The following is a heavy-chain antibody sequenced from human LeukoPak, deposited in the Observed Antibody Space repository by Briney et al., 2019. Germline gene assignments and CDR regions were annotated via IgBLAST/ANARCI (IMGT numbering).Heavy chain of an antibody. CDR3: ARKYYYDSSGYIDY. J-gene: IGHJ4*02. CDR1: GFTFSSYE. Sequence: GGSLRLSCAVSGFTFSSYEMNWVRQAPGKGLEWVSCITCGSTIYYADSVQGRFTISRDNAKNSLYLQMNGLRAEDTAVYYCARKYYYDSSGYIDYWGQGTLVTVSS. CDR2: ITCGSTI. V-gene: IGHV3-48*03. D-gene: IGHD3-22*01.